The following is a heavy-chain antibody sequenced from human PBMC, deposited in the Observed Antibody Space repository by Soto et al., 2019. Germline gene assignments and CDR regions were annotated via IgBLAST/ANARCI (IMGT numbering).Heavy chain of an antibody. V-gene: IGHV1-69*13. CDR1: GGTFSSYA. Sequence: GASVKVSCKASGGTFSSYAISWVRQAPGQGLEWMGGIIPIFGTANYAQKFQGRVTITADESTSTAYMELSSLRSEDTAVYYCARDATIFGVVIIRGYWFDPWGQGTLVTVSS. J-gene: IGHJ5*02. CDR3: ARDATIFGVVIIRGYWFDP. D-gene: IGHD3-3*01. CDR2: IIPIFGTA.